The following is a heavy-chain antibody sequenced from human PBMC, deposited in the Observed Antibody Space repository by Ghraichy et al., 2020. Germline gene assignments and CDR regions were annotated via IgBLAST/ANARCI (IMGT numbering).Heavy chain of an antibody. CDR1: GFTFSSYA. CDR3: AREFKGPGHEVVELLWFGELVGAFDI. Sequence: GGSLRLSCAASGFTFSSYAMHWVRQAPGKGLEWVAVISYDGSNKYYADSVKGRFTISRDNSKNTLYLQMNSLRAEDTAVYYCAREFKGPGHEVVELLWFGELVGAFDIWGQGTMVTVSS. V-gene: IGHV3-30*04. CDR2: ISYDGSNK. D-gene: IGHD3-10*01. J-gene: IGHJ3*02.